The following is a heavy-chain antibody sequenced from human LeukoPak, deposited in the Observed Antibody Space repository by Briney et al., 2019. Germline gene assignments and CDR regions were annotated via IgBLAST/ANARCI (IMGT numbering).Heavy chain of an antibody. CDR2: INPNGGGT. J-gene: IGHJ5*02. V-gene: IGHV1-2*04. CDR3: AKDAENGSGWFDP. Sequence: ASVTVSCKTSGYTFTDYYIHWVRQAPGQGPEWMGWINPNGGGTNYAQKFQGWVTMTMDTSITTVYMELSRLKSDDTAVYYCAKDAENGSGWFDPWGQGTLVTVSS. D-gene: IGHD5-24*01. CDR1: GYTFTDYY.